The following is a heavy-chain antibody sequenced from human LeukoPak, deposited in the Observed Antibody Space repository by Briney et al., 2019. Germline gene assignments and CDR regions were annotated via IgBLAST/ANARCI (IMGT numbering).Heavy chain of an antibody. V-gene: IGHV3-23*01. CDR1: GFTFSSYG. Sequence: GGSLRLSCAASGFTFSSYGMSWVRQAPGKGLEWVSGISGSGGSTYYADSVKGRFTISRDNSKNTLYLQMNSLRAEDTAVYYCAKAANYYDSSGLDYWGQGTLVTVSS. CDR2: ISGSGGST. J-gene: IGHJ4*02. D-gene: IGHD3-22*01. CDR3: AKAANYYDSSGLDY.